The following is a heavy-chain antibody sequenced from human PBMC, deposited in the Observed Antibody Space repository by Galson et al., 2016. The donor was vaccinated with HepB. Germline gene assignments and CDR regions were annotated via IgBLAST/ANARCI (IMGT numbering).Heavy chain of an antibody. CDR1: GFTFSDYA. CDR3: AKATPYYDVLTGFFVYYSDY. V-gene: IGHV3-23*01. D-gene: IGHD3-9*01. Sequence: SLRLSCAASGFTFSDYAMSWVRQAPGKGLQWVSTFRGTGVTTHYADSVKGRFTISRDNSKNTLYLQMGSLRAEDTAMYYCAKATPYYDVLTGFFVYYSDYWGHGTLVTVSS. CDR2: FRGTGVTT. J-gene: IGHJ4*01.